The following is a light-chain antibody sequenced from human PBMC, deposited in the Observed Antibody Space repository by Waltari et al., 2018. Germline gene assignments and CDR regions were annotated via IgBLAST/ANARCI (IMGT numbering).Light chain of an antibody. CDR1: TSDVGCYHL. J-gene: IGLJ1*01. CDR3: CSYAGRGTYV. Sequence: QSALTQPASVSGTPGQSITISCRRTTSDVGCYHLLSWYQQPPGEAPKLLICEVFKRPPDTSSRVSGAKSGSTASLTISGLQPEDEADYYCCSYAGRGTYVFGSGTKVTVL. V-gene: IGLV2-23*02. CDR2: EVF.